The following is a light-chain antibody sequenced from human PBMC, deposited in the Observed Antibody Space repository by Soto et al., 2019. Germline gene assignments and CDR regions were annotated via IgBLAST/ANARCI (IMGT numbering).Light chain of an antibody. V-gene: IGKV3-15*01. CDR2: GAS. J-gene: IGKJ1*01. CDR3: QQYNNWPRWT. Sequence: EIVMTQSPATLSVSPGERATLSCRASQSVSSNLAWYQQKPGHAPRRLIYGASTRATGIPARFSGSGYGTDFPLTISSLHAEDFAVYYCQQYNNWPRWTFGQGTQLHIQ. CDR1: QSVSSN.